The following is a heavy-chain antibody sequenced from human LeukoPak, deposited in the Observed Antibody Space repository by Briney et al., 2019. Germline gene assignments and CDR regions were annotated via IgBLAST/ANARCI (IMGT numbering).Heavy chain of an antibody. Sequence: PGRSLRLSCTAYGFTFSSYGMHWVRQAPSKGLEWVAVIWYDGSNKYYADSVKGRFTISRDNSKNTLYLQMNSLRAEDTAVYYCAKGRYYYDSSGYYSEYYMDVWGKGTTVTVSS. CDR1: GFTFSSYG. V-gene: IGHV3-33*06. CDR3: AKGRYYYDSSGYYSEYYMDV. J-gene: IGHJ6*03. CDR2: IWYDGSNK. D-gene: IGHD3-22*01.